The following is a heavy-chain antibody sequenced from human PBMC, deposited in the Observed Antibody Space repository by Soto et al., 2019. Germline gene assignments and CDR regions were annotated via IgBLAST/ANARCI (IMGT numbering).Heavy chain of an antibody. D-gene: IGHD6-13*01. V-gene: IGHV3-30-3*01. CDR1: GFTFSSYA. J-gene: IGHJ3*02. CDR3: AREQQLVSDDAFDI. Sequence: TGGSLRLSCAASGFTFSSYAMHWVRQAPGKGLEWVAVISYDGSNKYYADSVKGRFTISRDNSKNTLYLQMNSLRAEDTAVYYCAREQQLVSDDAFDIWGQGTMVTVSS. CDR2: ISYDGSNK.